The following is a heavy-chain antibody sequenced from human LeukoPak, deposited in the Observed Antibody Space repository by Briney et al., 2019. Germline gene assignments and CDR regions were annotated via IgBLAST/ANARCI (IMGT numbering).Heavy chain of an antibody. J-gene: IGHJ4*02. CDR3: AKTRDDLLVGHIDY. D-gene: IGHD2-15*01. CDR2: IYHTGST. CDR1: GYSISSGYY. V-gene: IGHV4-38-2*02. Sequence: PSETLSLTCTVSGYSISSGYYRCWIRQSPGKGLEGTGSIYHTGSTYYNPSLNSRLTISVDTYKNQFSLKLSSVTAADTAVYYCAKTRDDLLVGHIDYWGQGTLVTVSS.